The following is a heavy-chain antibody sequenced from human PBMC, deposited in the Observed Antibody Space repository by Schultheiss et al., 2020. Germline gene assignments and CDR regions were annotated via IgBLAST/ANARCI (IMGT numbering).Heavy chain of an antibody. CDR2: IYHSGST. CDR1: GGSFSGYY. V-gene: IGHV4-34*01. J-gene: IGHJ5*02. Sequence: SETLSLACAVYGGSFSGYYWSWIRQPPGKGLEWIGYIYHSGSTYYNPSLKSRVTISVDTSKNQFSLKLSSVTAADTAVYYCARVTGYSSGWVGFDPWGQGTLVTVSS. CDR3: ARVTGYSSGWVGFDP. D-gene: IGHD6-19*01.